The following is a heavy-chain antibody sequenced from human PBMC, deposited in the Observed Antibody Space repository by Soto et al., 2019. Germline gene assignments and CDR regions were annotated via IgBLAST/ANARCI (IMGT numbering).Heavy chain of an antibody. J-gene: IGHJ6*03. Sequence: EVQLVESGGGLVQPGGSLRLSCAASGFTVSSKYMTWVRQAPGKGLEWVSLIQSGGTTDYADAVKGRFTISRETSGNVPHIKMDSLSVEDTAVYYWTRDDVLCDGGPCDGTPLDVLGKGTTVTVSS. CDR2: IQSGGTT. V-gene: IGHV3-66*01. CDR1: GFTVSSKY. CDR3: TRDDVLCDGGPCDGTPLDV. D-gene: IGHD2-21*01.